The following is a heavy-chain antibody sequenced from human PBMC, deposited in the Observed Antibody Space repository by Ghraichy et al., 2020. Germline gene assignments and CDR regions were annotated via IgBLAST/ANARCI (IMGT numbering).Heavy chain of an antibody. CDR1: GGSISSSSYY. V-gene: IGHV4-39*02. D-gene: IGHD4-17*01. CDR2: IYYSGST. CDR3: ARDDYGDYVFAFDI. Sequence: SETLSLTCTVSGGSISSSSYYWGWIRQPPGKGLGWIGSIYYSGSTYYNPSLKSRVTISVDTSKNQFSLKLSSVTAADTAVYYCARDDYGDYVFAFDIWGQGTMVTVSS. J-gene: IGHJ3*02.